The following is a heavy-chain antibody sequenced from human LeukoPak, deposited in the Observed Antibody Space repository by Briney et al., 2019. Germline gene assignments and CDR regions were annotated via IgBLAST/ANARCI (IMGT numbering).Heavy chain of an antibody. CDR2: ISYDGKDK. Sequence: GRSLRLSCAASGFIFRRISMHWVRQAPGKGLEWVTVISYDGKDKSYTDSVKGRFTISRDNSKNTLYLQMNSLRPEDTAVYFCAKVSQGYYFDHWGQGILVTVSS. CDR1: GFIFRRIS. CDR3: AKVSQGYYFDH. J-gene: IGHJ4*02. V-gene: IGHV3-30*18.